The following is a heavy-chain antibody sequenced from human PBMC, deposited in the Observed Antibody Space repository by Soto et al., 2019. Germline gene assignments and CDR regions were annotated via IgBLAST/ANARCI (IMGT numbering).Heavy chain of an antibody. D-gene: IGHD2-2*01. CDR2: ISGSGGST. CDR1: GFTFSGYW. Sequence: PGGSLRLSCAASGFTFSGYWMSWVRQAPGKGLEWVSAISGSGGSTYYADSVKGRFTISRDNPKNTLYLQMNSLRAEDTAVYYRAKGVVPAAYYFDCWGQGTLVTVSS. J-gene: IGHJ4*02. V-gene: IGHV3-23*01. CDR3: AKGVVPAAYYFDC.